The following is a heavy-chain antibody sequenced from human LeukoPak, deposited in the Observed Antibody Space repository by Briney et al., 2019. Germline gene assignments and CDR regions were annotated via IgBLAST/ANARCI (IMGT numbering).Heavy chain of an antibody. CDR1: GFTFSNHG. CDR3: GKGLAYTYPYSGNMDV. D-gene: IGHD5-18*01. CDR2: IRYDGTDK. Sequence: GGSLRLSCAASGFTFSNHGMHWVRQAPGKGVEWVAFIRYDGTDKYYADSVKGRFTISRDNSENTVSLQLNSLRVEDTAVYYCGKGLAYTYPYSGNMDVWGKGTTVTISS. V-gene: IGHV3-30*02. J-gene: IGHJ6*03.